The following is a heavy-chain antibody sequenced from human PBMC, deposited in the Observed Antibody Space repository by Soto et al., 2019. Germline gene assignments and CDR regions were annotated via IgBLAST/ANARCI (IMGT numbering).Heavy chain of an antibody. CDR2: INPSGGST. J-gene: IGHJ4*02. V-gene: IGHV1-46*01. Sequence: SGKGSFKASGYTFTSYYMHWVRQAPGQGLEWMGIINPSGGSTSYAQKFQGRVTMTRDTSTSTVYMELSSLRSEETAVYYCERAYIGGRWLQDYWGQGTLVTVS. CDR3: ERAYIGGRWLQDY. D-gene: IGHD5-12*01. CDR1: GYTFTSYY.